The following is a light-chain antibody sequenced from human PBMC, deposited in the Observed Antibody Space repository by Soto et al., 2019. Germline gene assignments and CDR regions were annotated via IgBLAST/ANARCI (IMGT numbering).Light chain of an antibody. CDR3: HQYKAWPTT. V-gene: IGKV3-15*01. Sequence: IVLTQSPATLSVSPGERATLSCWASQTLDSMVAWYQQKSGQAPRLLIYSASARATGVPARFSGYGSGTDFTLTISSLQSEDLGVYYCHQYKAWPTTFGQGTKVEV. J-gene: IGKJ1*01. CDR2: SAS. CDR1: QTLDSM.